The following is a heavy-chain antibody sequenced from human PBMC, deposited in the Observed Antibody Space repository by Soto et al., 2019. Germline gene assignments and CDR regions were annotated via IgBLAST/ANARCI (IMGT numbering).Heavy chain of an antibody. V-gene: IGHV5-51*01. CDR2: IYPGDSDT. Sequence: PGESLKISCKGSGYSFISYWIGWVRQMPGKGLEWMGIIYPGDSDTRYSPSFQGQVTISADKSISTAYLQWSSLKASDTAMYYCARLGEGYCSSTSCYRRPDYYYYGMDVWGQGTTVTVSS. CDR1: GYSFISYW. D-gene: IGHD2-2*01. J-gene: IGHJ6*02. CDR3: ARLGEGYCSSTSCYRRPDYYYYGMDV.